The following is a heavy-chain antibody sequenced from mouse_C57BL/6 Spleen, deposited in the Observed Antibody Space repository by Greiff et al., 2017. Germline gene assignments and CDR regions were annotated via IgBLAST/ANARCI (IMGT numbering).Heavy chain of an antibody. CDR2: IYPGDGDT. D-gene: IGHD2-5*01. J-gene: IGHJ3*01. CDR1: GYAFSSYW. V-gene: IGHV1-80*01. Sequence: VQVVESGAELVKPGASVKISCKASGYAFSSYWMNWVKQRPGKGLEWIGQIYPGDGDTNYNGKFKGKATLTADKSSSTAYMQISSLTSEDSAVYCCARKDDYYSNPFAYWGQGTLVTVSA. CDR3: ARKDDYYSNPFAY.